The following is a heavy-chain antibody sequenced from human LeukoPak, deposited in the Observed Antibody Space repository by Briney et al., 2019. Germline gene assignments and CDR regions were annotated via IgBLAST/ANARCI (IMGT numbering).Heavy chain of an antibody. D-gene: IGHD4-23*01. V-gene: IGHV3-21*01. J-gene: IGHJ6*02. CDR1: GFTFSSYS. CDR3: ARDTQTTTVVTPIYYGMDV. CDR2: VSSSSSYI. Sequence: GGSLRLSCAASGFTFSSYSMNWVRQAPGKGLEWVSSVSSSSSYIYYADSVKGRFTISRDNAKNSLYLQMNSLRAEDTAVYYCARDTQTTTVVTPIYYGMDVWGQRTTVTVSS.